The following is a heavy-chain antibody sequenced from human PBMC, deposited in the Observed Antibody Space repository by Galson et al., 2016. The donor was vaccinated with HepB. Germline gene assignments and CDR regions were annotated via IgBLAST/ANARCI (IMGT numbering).Heavy chain of an antibody. CDR3: ARDRHSTSIFHYYYHYGLDV. Sequence: SETLSLTCTVSGDSVSSGTYYWTWIRQAPGKGLEWIGYIYNSGSIKYNPSLKSRVTISLDTSKNQFSLRLSSVTAADTAVYYCARDRHSTSIFHYYYHYGLDVWGQGATVTVS. V-gene: IGHV4-61*01. D-gene: IGHD2/OR15-2a*01. CDR1: GDSVSSGTYY. J-gene: IGHJ6*02. CDR2: IYNSGSI.